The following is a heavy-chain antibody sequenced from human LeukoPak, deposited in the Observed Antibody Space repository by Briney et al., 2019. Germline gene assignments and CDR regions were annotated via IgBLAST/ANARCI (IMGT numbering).Heavy chain of an antibody. V-gene: IGHV1-69*04. CDR1: GYTFTSYD. J-gene: IGHJ4*02. Sequence: SVKVSCKASGYTFTSYDINWVRQAPGQGREWMGRIVPMFGIPDYAQKFQGRVTLTADKSTSTAYMELSSLRSEDTAMYYCAIMGGSTTRAVDYWAQGTLVTVSS. CDR2: IVPMFGIP. CDR3: AIMGGSTTRAVDY. D-gene: IGHD2-8*01.